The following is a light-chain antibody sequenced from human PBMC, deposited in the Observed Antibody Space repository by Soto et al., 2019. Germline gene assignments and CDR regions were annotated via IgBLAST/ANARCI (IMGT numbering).Light chain of an antibody. V-gene: IGKV1-27*01. J-gene: IGKJ1*01. Sequence: DIQMTQSPSSLSASVGDRVTITCQASQDISNYLNWYQQKPGKVPKLLIYAASTLQSGVPSRFSGGASGTDFTLTISSLQPEDVATYYCQKYNSAPWTFGQGTKVEIK. CDR1: QDISNY. CDR3: QKYNSAPWT. CDR2: AAS.